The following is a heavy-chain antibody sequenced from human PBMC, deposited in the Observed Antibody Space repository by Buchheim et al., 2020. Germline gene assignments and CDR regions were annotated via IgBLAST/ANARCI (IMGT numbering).Heavy chain of an antibody. CDR1: GGSFSGYY. CDR2: INHSGST. Sequence: QVQLQQWGAGLLKPSETLSLTCAVSGGSFSGYYWSWIRQPPGKGLEWIGEINHSGSTNYNPSLKSRVTISVDTSKNQFSLKLSSVTAADTAVYYCARDDYYGSGSSPFDYWGQGTL. D-gene: IGHD3-10*01. J-gene: IGHJ4*02. V-gene: IGHV4-34*01. CDR3: ARDDYYGSGSSPFDY.